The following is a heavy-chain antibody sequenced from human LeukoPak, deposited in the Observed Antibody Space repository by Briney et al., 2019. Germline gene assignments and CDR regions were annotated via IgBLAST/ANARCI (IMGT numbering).Heavy chain of an antibody. Sequence: PGGSLRLSSSVSGLASSTDAMHTGRQAPGKGLEYVSALSSNGGTTYYADPVKGRFTISRDNSKNTLYLQMSSLRREDTAVYYCVKGTESFCDSRSDYWGQGTLVTVSS. V-gene: IGHV3-64D*09. D-gene: IGHD2/OR15-2a*01. CDR1: GLASSTDA. CDR3: VKGTESFCDSRSDY. CDR2: LSSNGGTT. J-gene: IGHJ4*02.